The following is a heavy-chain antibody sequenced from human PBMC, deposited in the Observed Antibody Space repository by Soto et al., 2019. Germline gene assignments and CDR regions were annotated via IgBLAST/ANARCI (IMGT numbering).Heavy chain of an antibody. V-gene: IGHV3-23*01. CDR2: ISGSGGST. J-gene: IGHJ5*02. D-gene: IGHD6-25*01. CDR1: GFTFSSYA. CDR3: AKDPRGQRLSGWFDH. Sequence: PXGALRLSCAAAGFTFSSYAMSWVRQAPGKGLEWVSAISGSGGSTYYADSVKGRFTISRDNSKNTLYLQMNSLRAEDTAVYYCAKDPRGQRLSGWFDHWGQGTLVTVSS.